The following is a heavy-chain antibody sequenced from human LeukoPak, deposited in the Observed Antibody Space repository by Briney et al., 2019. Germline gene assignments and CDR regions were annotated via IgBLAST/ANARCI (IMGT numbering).Heavy chain of an antibody. CDR3: ARLNPLINWFDP. D-gene: IGHD1-14*01. CDR1: GYTFTGYY. V-gene: IGHV1-2*02. J-gene: IGHJ5*02. CDR2: INPNSGGT. Sequence: ASVKVSCKASGYTFTGYYMHWVRQAPGQGLEWMGWINPNSGGTNYAQKLQGRVTMTTDTSTSTAYMELRSLRSDDTAVYYCARLNPLINWFDPWGQGTLVTVSS.